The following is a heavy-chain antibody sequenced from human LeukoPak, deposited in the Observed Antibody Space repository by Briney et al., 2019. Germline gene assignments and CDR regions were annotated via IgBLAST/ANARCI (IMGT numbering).Heavy chain of an antibody. J-gene: IGHJ4*02. CDR2: ISAYNGNT. V-gene: IGHV1-18*01. CDR3: ARVQEENYGDYVSSDY. CDR1: GYTFTSYG. Sequence: GASVKVSCKASGYTFTSYGISWVRQAPVQGLEWMGWISAYNGNTNYAQKLQGRVTMTTDTSTSTAYMELRSLRSDDTAVYYCARVQEENYGDYVSSDYWGQGTLVTVSS. D-gene: IGHD4-17*01.